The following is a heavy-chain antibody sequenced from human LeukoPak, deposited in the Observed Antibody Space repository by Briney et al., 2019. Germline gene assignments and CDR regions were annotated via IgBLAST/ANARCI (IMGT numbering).Heavy chain of an antibody. CDR1: GFTFSSYA. CDR2: ISGSGGST. Sequence: GGSLRVSCAASGFTFSSYAMSWVRQAPGKGLEWVSAISGSGGSTYYADSVKGRFTISRDNSKNTLYLQMNSLRAEDTAVYYCAKPLAGIAAAGTFDYWGQGTLVTVSS. D-gene: IGHD6-13*01. CDR3: AKPLAGIAAAGTFDY. V-gene: IGHV3-23*01. J-gene: IGHJ4*02.